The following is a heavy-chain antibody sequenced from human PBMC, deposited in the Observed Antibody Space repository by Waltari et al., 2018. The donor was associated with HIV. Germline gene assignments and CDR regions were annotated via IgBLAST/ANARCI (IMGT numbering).Heavy chain of an antibody. J-gene: IGHJ3*02. CDR2: HIPRTGTT. CDR1: GYTFTSYY. V-gene: IGHV1-46*01. CDR3: ARDGPHIVVVTVRTTDGFDI. D-gene: IGHD2-21*02. Sequence: QVQLVQSGAEVREPGASVRLSCRASGYTFTSYYINWVRQAPGKGLEWMGIHIPRTGTTNYGQNFQGIVTMSRDTYTSTLYKELRRLTSEDTALYYCARDGPHIVVVTVRTTDGFDIWGQGTMVIVSS.